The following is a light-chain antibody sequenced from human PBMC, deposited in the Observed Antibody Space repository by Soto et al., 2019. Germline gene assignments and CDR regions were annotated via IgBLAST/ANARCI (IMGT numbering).Light chain of an antibody. V-gene: IGLV1-40*01. J-gene: IGLJ3*02. CDR1: GSNIGAGYD. Sequence: QPVLTQPPSVSGAPGQRVTISCTGSGSNIGAGYDVHWYQQLPGTAPKLLIYGNNNRPSGIPDRFSGSKSGTSASLAITGLQAGDEADYYCQSYDSSLSGSVFGGGTQLTVL. CDR2: GNN. CDR3: QSYDSSLSGSV.